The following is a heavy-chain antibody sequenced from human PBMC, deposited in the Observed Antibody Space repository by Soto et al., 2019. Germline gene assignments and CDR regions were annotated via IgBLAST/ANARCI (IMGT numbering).Heavy chain of an antibody. J-gene: IGHJ4*02. CDR1: GFTFSSYA. CDR3: AGDNLSSSWYI. CDR2: ISGSGGST. D-gene: IGHD6-13*01. V-gene: IGHV3-23*01. Sequence: GGSLRLSCAASGFTFSSYAMSWVRQAPGKGLEWVSAISGSGGSTYYADSVKGRFTISRDNSKNTLYLQMNSLRAEDTAVYYCAGDNLSSSWYIWGQGTLVTVSS.